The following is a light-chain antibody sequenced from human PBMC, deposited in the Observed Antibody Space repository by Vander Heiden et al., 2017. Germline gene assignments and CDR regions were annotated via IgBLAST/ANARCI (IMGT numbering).Light chain of an antibody. V-gene: IGKV1-5*03. CDR1: QSISSW. Sequence: DIQMTQSPSTLSASVGDRLTITCRASQSISSWLAWYQQKPVKAPKLLIYKASSLESGVPSRFSGSGSGTEFTLTISSLQPDDFATYYCQQYSSYSFTFGPGTKVDIK. CDR3: QQYSSYSFT. J-gene: IGKJ3*01. CDR2: KAS.